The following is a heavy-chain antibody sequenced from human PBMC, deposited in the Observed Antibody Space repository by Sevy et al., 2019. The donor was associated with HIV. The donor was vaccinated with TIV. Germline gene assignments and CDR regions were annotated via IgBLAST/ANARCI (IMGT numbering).Heavy chain of an antibody. J-gene: IGHJ4*02. Sequence: GGSLRLSCAASGFTFTSYWMSWVRQAPGKGLEWVANIKQDGSEKYYVDSVKGRFTISRDKANNLLYLQMNSLRAEDTAVYYCARDQWALGTLDYWGQGTLVTVSS. CDR2: IKQDGSEK. D-gene: IGHD1-7*01. CDR3: ARDQWALGTLDY. V-gene: IGHV3-7*01. CDR1: GFTFTSYW.